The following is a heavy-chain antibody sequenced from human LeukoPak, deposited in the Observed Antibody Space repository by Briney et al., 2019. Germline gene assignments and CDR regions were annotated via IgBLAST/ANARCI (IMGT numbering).Heavy chain of an antibody. V-gene: IGHV3-23*01. CDR2: MKGGGET. Sequence: PGGSLRLSCAASGFSFTNYAMSWVRQAPARGPEWLSSMKGGGETFYADSVKGRFTISRDNSKNTLSLQMNSLRAEDTAVYYCAKMKGWRLYDYCMDVWGKGTTVTVSS. D-gene: IGHD2-15*01. J-gene: IGHJ6*03. CDR3: AKMKGWRLYDYCMDV. CDR1: GFSFTNYA.